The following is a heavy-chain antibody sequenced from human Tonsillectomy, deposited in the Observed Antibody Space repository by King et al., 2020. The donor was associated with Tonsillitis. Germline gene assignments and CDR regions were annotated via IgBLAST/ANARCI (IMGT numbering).Heavy chain of an antibody. V-gene: IGHV1-69*06. D-gene: IGHD2-15*01. CDR2: IIPIFGTA. Sequence: VQLVQSGAEVKKPGSSVKVSCKASGGTLSNYAITWVRQAPGQGLDWMGGIIPIFGTADYAQKFLGRVTITADKSTRTAYMELSSLRSDDTAVYYCARGKCSNGSCYDWFDPWGQGTLVTGSS. CDR1: GGTLSNYA. CDR3: ARGKCSNGSCYDWFDP. J-gene: IGHJ5*02.